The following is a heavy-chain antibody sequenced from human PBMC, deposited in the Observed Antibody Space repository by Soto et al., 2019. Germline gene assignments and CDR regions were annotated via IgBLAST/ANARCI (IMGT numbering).Heavy chain of an antibody. V-gene: IGHV1-46*01. J-gene: IGHJ3*02. CDR3: ARDLASTGYSSGWFGAFDI. CDR2: INPSGGST. CDR1: GYTFTSYY. D-gene: IGHD6-19*01. Sequence: ASLKVACNTAGYTFTSYYMHCVRHTNGQGLEWIGIINPSGGSTSYAQKFQGRVTMTRDTSTSTVYMELSSLRSEDTAVYYCARDLASTGYSSGWFGAFDIWGQGTMVTVSS.